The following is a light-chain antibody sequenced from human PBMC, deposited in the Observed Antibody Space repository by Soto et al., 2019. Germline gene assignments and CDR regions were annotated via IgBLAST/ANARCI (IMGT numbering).Light chain of an antibody. CDR3: QQYSNSPPYT. V-gene: IGKV3-20*01. J-gene: IGKJ2*01. CDR2: GAS. Sequence: EIVLTQSPGTLSLSPGERATLSCRASQSVSSSYFAWYQQKPGQAPRLLIYGASSRATDIPDRFSGSGSGTDFTLTISRLEPEDFAVYYCQQYSNSPPYTFGQGTKLEIK. CDR1: QSVSSSY.